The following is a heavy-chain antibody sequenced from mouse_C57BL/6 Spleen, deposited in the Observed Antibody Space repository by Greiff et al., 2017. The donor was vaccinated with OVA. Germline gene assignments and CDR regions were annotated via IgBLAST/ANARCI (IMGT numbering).Heavy chain of an antibody. CDR2: IGSKSNNSAS. J-gene: IGHJ3*01. D-gene: IGHD4-1*01. CDR1: GFSFNTYA. Sequence: EVQLVESGGGLVQPKGSLKLSCAASGFSFNTYAMNWVRQAPGQGLEWVARIGSKSNNSASYYADSVKDRFTISRDDSESMLYLQMNNLKTEDTAMYYCVLTGQFAYWGQGTLVTVSA. V-gene: IGHV10-1*01. CDR3: VLTGQFAY.